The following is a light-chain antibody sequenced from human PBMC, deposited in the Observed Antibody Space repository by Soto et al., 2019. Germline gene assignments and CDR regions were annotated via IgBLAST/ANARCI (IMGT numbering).Light chain of an antibody. CDR2: AAS. V-gene: IGKV1-8*01. J-gene: IGKJ2*01. Sequence: AIRMTQSPSSFSASTGDRVTITCRASQGISSYLAWYQQKPEKAPKLLIYAASTLQSGVPSRFSGSGSGTDFTLTISCLQSEDFATYYCQQYYSYPQYTFGQGTKLEIK. CDR3: QQYYSYPQYT. CDR1: QGISSY.